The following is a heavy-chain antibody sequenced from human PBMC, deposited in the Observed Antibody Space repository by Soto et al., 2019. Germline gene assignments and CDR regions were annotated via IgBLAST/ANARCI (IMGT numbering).Heavy chain of an antibody. CDR1: GFTFSSYA. D-gene: IGHD4-17*01. V-gene: IGHV3-23*01. CDR3: AKVRPYDGDYLNY. J-gene: IGHJ4*02. CDR2: ISGSGGST. Sequence: EVQLLESGGGLVQPGGSLRLSCEASGFTFSSYAMSWVRQAPGKGLEWVSAISGSGGSTYYADSVKCRFTISRDNSKNTLYLQMNSLRAEDTAVYYCAKVRPYDGDYLNYWGQGTLVTVSS.